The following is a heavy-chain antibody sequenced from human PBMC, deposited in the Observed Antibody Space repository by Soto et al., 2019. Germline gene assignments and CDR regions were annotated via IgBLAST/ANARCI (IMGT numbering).Heavy chain of an antibody. V-gene: IGHV1-69*04. D-gene: IGHD3-3*01. CDR3: ARDRSNDFWSGYPNYFDY. CDR1: GGSFSSYT. CDR2: IIPILGIA. J-gene: IGHJ4*02. Sequence: SPVKVYCKAAGGSFSSYTISWVRQAHGQGLEWMGRIIPILGIANYAQKFQGRVTITADKSTSTAYMELSSLRSEDTAVYYCARDRSNDFWSGYPNYFDYWGQGTLVTVSS.